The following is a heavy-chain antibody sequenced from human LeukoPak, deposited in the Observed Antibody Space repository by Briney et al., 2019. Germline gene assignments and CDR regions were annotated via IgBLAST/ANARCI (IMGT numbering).Heavy chain of an antibody. D-gene: IGHD6-13*01. V-gene: IGHV3-21*01. J-gene: IGHJ4*02. Sequence: GGSLTLSCAASGFTFSDYSMNWVRQAPGKGLEWVSCISSASNYIYYADSVKGRFTISRDNAKNSLYLQMNSLRAEDTAVYYCVASTGYSSSWFYFDYWDQGTLVTVSS. CDR1: GFTFSDYS. CDR2: ISSASNYI. CDR3: VASTGYSSSWFYFDY.